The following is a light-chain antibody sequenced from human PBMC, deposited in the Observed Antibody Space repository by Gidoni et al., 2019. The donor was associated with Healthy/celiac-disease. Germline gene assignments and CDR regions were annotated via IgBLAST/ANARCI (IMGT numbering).Light chain of an antibody. CDR1: VLAKKS. J-gene: IGLJ2*01. Sequence: SYELTQPYSVTVSPGQTARITCSGDVLAKKSARWFQQKPGQAPVLVIYKDSERPSWFPERFSGSSSGTTVTLTISGAQVEDEAYYYCYSAADNNLVFGGGTKLTVL. CDR3: YSAADNNLV. CDR2: KDS. V-gene: IGLV3-27*01.